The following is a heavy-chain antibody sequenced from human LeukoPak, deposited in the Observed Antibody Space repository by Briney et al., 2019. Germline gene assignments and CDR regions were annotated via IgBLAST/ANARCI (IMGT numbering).Heavy chain of an antibody. CDR3: AKSGSSGWYFDY. CDR1: GFTFSTYA. D-gene: IGHD6-19*01. J-gene: IGHJ4*02. V-gene: IGHV3-23*01. Sequence: GGSLRLSCAASGFTFSTYAMSWVRQAPGKGLEWVSVISGSAGSTYYADSVKGRFTISRDNSKNTLYLQMNSLRAEDTAVYYCAKSGSSGWYFDYWGRGTVDSVSS. CDR2: ISGSAGST.